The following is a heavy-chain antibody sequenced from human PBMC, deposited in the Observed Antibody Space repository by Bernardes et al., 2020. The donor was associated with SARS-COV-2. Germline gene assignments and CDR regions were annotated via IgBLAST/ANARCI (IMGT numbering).Heavy chain of an antibody. D-gene: IGHD6-19*01. CDR2: IYAGGDT. J-gene: IGHJ4*02. Sequence: GGSLRLSCAASGFIVTTKYMSWVRQAPGRGLEWVSVIYAGGDTYYADSVKGRFTVSRDESDNTFYLQMNSLKGEDTAVYYCARDSRGRGLGRYYFDLWGQGTLVTVSS. V-gene: IGHV3-53*01. CDR3: ARDSRGRGLGRYYFDL. CDR1: GFIVTTKY.